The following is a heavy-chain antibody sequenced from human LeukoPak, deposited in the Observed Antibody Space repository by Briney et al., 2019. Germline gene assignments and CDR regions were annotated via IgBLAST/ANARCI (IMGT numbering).Heavy chain of an antibody. J-gene: IGHJ4*02. CDR3: ARDDYYDSSGYTPH. D-gene: IGHD3-22*01. Sequence: PGGSLRLSCAASGFTVSSNYMSWVRQAPGKGLEWVSVIYSGGSTYYADSVKGRFTISRDNSKNTLYLRMNSLRAEDTAVYYCARDDYYDSSGYTPHWGQGTLVTVSS. CDR1: GFTVSSNY. CDR2: IYSGGST. V-gene: IGHV3-53*01.